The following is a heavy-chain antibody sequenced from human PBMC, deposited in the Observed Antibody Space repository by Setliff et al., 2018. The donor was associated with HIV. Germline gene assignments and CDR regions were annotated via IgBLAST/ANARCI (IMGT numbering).Heavy chain of an antibody. Sequence: SETLSLTCNVSRGSISRSSHYWGWIRQSPGKGLQWIGSLHYSGTTYYNPSLKRRVTISVDTSMNQFSLNLTSVTAADTAVYFCSSVLFHLGWLSTTHDSFDVWGPGTLVTVSS. D-gene: IGHD3-3*01. J-gene: IGHJ3*01. CDR1: RGSISRSSHY. V-gene: IGHV4-39*07. CDR2: LHYSGTT. CDR3: SSVLFHLGWLSTTHDSFDV.